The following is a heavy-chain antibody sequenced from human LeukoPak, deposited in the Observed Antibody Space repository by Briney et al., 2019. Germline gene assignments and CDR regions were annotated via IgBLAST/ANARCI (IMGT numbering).Heavy chain of an antibody. CDR1: GGSFSGYY. D-gene: IGHD4-23*01. CDR2: INHSGST. Sequence: SETLSLTCAVYGGSFSGYYWSWIRQPPGEGLEWIGEINHSGSTNYNPSLKSRVTISVDTSKNQFSLKLSSVTAADTAVYYCARGPLGVVTPNYWGQGTLVTVSS. J-gene: IGHJ4*02. CDR3: ARGPLGVVTPNY. V-gene: IGHV4-34*01.